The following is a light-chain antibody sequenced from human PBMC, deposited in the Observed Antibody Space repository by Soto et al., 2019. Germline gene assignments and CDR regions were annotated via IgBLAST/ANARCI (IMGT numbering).Light chain of an antibody. Sequence: DIVMTQSPATLSVSPGERATLSCRASQSVANNVPWYQQKPGQPPRLLIYGASTRAAGVPARFSGSGYGRQFSLTISSMQSEDFAIYHCQQHNNWPPWTFGQGTKVEV. J-gene: IGKJ1*01. V-gene: IGKV3-15*01. CDR3: QQHNNWPPWT. CDR2: GAS. CDR1: QSVANN.